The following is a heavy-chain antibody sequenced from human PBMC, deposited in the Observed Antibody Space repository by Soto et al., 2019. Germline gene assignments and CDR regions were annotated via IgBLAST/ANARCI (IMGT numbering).Heavy chain of an antibody. CDR2: ISAYNGNT. J-gene: IGHJ6*02. V-gene: IGHV1-18*04. CDR1: GYTFTSYG. D-gene: IGHD2-21*02. Sequence: QVQLVQSGAEVKEPGASVKVSCKASGYTFTSYGISWVRQAPGQGLEWMGWISAYNGNTNYAQKLQGRVTMTTDTSTSTAYMELRSLRSDDTAVYYCARDRDYCGGDCYRPHYYYGMDVWGQGTTVTVSS. CDR3: ARDRDYCGGDCYRPHYYYGMDV.